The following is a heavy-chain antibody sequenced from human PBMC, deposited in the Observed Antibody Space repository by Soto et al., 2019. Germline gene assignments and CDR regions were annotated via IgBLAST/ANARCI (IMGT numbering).Heavy chain of an antibody. Sequence: SQTLSLTCAISGDSVSSNSAAWNWIRQSPSRGLEWLGRTYYRSKWYNDYAVSVKSRITINPDTSKNQFSLQLNSVTPEDTAVYYCARELTIVIVQAAMPCFEYWGQGTLVTVSS. CDR2: TYYRSKWYN. CDR1: GDSVSSNSAA. D-gene: IGHD2-2*01. J-gene: IGHJ4*02. CDR3: ARELTIVIVQAAMPCFEY. V-gene: IGHV6-1*01.